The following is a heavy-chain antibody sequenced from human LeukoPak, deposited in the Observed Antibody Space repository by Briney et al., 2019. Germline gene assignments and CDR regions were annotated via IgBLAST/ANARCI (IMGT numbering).Heavy chain of an antibody. V-gene: IGHV4-59*01. CDR2: IYYSGST. CDR1: GGSISSYY. Sequence: SETLSLTCTVSGGSISSYYWSWIRQPPGKGLEWIGYIYYSGSTNYNPSLKSRVTISVDTSKNQFSLKLSSVTAADTAVYSCARRNWNDADNWFDPWGQGTLVTVSS. J-gene: IGHJ5*02. CDR3: ARRNWNDADNWFDP. D-gene: IGHD1-1*01.